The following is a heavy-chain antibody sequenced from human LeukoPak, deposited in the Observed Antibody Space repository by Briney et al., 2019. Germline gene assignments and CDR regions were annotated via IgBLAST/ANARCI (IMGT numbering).Heavy chain of an antibody. V-gene: IGHV4-4*07. D-gene: IGHD6-19*01. Sequence: NPSETLSLTCTVSGGSISSYYWSWIRQPAGKGLEWIGRIDTSGYTNYSPSPKSRVTMSVDRSKNQFSLKLTYVTAADTAVFYCARDGGSGWFDYWGQGTLVTVSS. J-gene: IGHJ4*02. CDR2: IDTSGYT. CDR1: GGSISSYY. CDR3: ARDGGSGWFDY.